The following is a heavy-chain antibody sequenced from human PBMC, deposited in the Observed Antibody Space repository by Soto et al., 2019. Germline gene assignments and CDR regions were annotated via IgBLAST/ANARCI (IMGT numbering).Heavy chain of an antibody. CDR2: FSWNSGSI. V-gene: IGHV3-9*01. D-gene: IGHD3-9*01. J-gene: IGHJ4*02. CDR3: AKARTMYYDILTGYYYFDY. CDR1: GFTFDDYA. Sequence: PGGSLRLSCAASGFTFDDYAMHWVRQAPGKGLEWVSGFSWNSGSIGYADSVKGRFTISRDNAKNSLYLQMNSLRAEDTALYYCAKARTMYYDILTGYYYFDYWGQGTPVTVSS.